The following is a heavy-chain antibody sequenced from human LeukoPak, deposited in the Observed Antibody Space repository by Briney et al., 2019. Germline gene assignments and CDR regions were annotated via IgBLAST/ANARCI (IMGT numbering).Heavy chain of an antibody. D-gene: IGHD4-11*01. J-gene: IGHJ2*01. V-gene: IGHV4-38-2*01. CDR1: GYSISSGYY. CDR3: ARHYSQWYFDL. CDR2: IYHSGST. Sequence: SETLPLTCAVSGYSISSGYYWGWIRQPPGKGLEWIGSIYHSGSTYYNPSLKSRVTISVDTSKNQFSLKLSSVTAADTAVYYCARHYSQWYFDLWGRGTLVTVSS.